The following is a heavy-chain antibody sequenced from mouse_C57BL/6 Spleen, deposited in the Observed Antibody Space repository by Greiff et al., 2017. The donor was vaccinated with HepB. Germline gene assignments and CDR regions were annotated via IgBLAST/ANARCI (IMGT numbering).Heavy chain of an antibody. V-gene: IGHV6-6*01. CDR3: TSRGYDYDVDWYFDV. CDR2: IRNKANNHAT. J-gene: IGHJ1*03. D-gene: IGHD2-4*01. Sequence: EVMLVESGGGLVQPGGSMKLSCAASGFTFSDAWMDWVRQSPEKGLEWVAEIRNKANNHATYYAESVKGRFTISRDDSKSSVYLQMNSLRAEDTGIYYCTSRGYDYDVDWYFDVWGTGTTVTVSS. CDR1: GFTFSDAW.